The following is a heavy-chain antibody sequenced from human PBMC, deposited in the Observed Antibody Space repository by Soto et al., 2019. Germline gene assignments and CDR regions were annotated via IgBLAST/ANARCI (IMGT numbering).Heavy chain of an antibody. Sequence: SVKVSCKSSGGTFSSYAISWVRQAPGQGLEWMGGIIPIFDTANYAQKFQGRVTITADESTSTAYKELSSLRSEDTAVYYCARDRGAAAGYYYYGMDVWGQGTTVTVSS. J-gene: IGHJ6*02. CDR3: ARDRGAAAGYYYYGMDV. CDR1: GGTFSSYA. D-gene: IGHD6-13*01. V-gene: IGHV1-69*13. CDR2: IIPIFDTA.